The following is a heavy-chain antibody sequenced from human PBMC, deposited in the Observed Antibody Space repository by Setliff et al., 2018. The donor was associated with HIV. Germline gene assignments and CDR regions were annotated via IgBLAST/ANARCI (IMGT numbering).Heavy chain of an antibody. Sequence: SETLSLTCAVSGYSLSSDYYWGWIRQPPGKGLEWIASIYHSASTYYNPSLKSRIIISVDTSNNQFSLKLNSVTAADTSIYYCARAGIGALRRLFDYWGQGTLVTVSS. CDR2: IYHSAST. CDR1: GYSLSSDYY. V-gene: IGHV4-38-2*01. D-gene: IGHD3-3*01. J-gene: IGHJ4*02. CDR3: ARAGIGALRRLFDY.